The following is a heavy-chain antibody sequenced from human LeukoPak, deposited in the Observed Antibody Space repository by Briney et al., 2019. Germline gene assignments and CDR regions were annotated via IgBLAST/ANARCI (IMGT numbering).Heavy chain of an antibody. CDR2: INPNSGDT. D-gene: IGHD3-22*01. CDR1: GYTFADYY. J-gene: IGHJ4*02. Sequence: ASVKVSCKASGYTFADYYMHWVRQAPGQGLEWMGWINPNSGDTNYAQTFQGRVTMTRDTSISTAYMELSRLRSDDTALYYCTRDPGPNYYDSSGPFDYWGQGTLLTVSS. V-gene: IGHV1-2*02. CDR3: TRDPGPNYYDSSGPFDY.